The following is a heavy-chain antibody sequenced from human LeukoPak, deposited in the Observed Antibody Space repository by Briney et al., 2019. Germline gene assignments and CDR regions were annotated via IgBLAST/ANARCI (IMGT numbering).Heavy chain of an antibody. J-gene: IGHJ4*02. CDR3: ARRRPVGYNNFDL. Sequence: SGTLSLTCSVSGGSISTYTWNWIRQPPRKGLEWIGYIYNRGTTNYNPSLKSRVAISVDTSKNQFSLNLRSVTAADTAVYYCARRRPVGYNNFDLWGQGTLVAVSS. D-gene: IGHD5-18*01. CDR2: IYNRGTT. CDR1: GGSISTYT. V-gene: IGHV4-59*01.